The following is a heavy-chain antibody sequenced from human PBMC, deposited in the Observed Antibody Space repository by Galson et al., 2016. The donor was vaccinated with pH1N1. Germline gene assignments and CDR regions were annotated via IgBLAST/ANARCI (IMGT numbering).Heavy chain of an antibody. J-gene: IGHJ6*02. Sequence: PVKVSCKASGGIFNSHTISWVRQAPGQGLEWMGRISTLFGTANYAQNFMGRVTISADASTGTAYMELTNLTSQDTAVYFCAREGANYYGSDGMDVWGQGTTVTVSS. CDR2: ISTLFGTA. V-gene: IGHV1-69*13. CDR1: GGIFNSHT. D-gene: IGHD3-10*01. CDR3: AREGANYYGSDGMDV.